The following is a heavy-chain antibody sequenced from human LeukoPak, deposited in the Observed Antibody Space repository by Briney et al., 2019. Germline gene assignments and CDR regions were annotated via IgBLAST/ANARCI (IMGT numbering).Heavy chain of an antibody. CDR2: ISYDGSNK. CDR3: ARAGAANYGSGSYRSYGMDV. CDR1: GFTFSSYG. J-gene: IGHJ6*02. Sequence: GGSLRLSCAASGFTFSSYGMHWVRQAPGKGLEWVAVISYDGSNKYYADSVKGRFTISRDNSKNTLYLQMNSLRAEDTAVYYCARAGAANYGSGSYRSYGMDVWGQGTTVTVSS. D-gene: IGHD3-10*01. V-gene: IGHV3-30*03.